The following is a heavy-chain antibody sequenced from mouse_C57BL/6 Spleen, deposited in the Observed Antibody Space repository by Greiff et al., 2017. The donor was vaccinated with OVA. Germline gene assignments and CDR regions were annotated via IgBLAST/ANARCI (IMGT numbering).Heavy chain of an antibody. V-gene: IGHV1-50*01. J-gene: IGHJ2*01. CDR2: IDPSDSYT. CDR3: ARRPSDGDY. CDR1: GYTFTSYW. Sequence: VQLQQPGAELVKPGASVKLSCKASGYTFTSYWMQWVKQRPGQGLEWIGEIDPSDSYTNYNQKFKGKATLTVDTSSSTAYMQLSSLTSEDSAVYYCARRPSDGDYWGQGTTLTVSS.